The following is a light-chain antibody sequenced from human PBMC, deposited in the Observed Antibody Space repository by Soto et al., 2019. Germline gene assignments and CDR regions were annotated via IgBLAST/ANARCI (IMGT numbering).Light chain of an antibody. CDR2: GAS. Sequence: EIVLTQSPGTLSLSPGERATLSCRASQSVSSSSLAWYQQKRGRAPRLLIYGASSRATGVPDRFSGSGSGTDFTLTISRLEPEDRAVYYCQQYGSSPWTFGQGTKVDLK. V-gene: IGKV3-20*01. CDR1: QSVSSSS. J-gene: IGKJ1*01. CDR3: QQYGSSPWT.